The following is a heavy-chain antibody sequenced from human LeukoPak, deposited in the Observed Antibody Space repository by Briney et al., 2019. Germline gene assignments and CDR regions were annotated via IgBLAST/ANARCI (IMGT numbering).Heavy chain of an antibody. CDR2: INPNSGGT. V-gene: IGHV1-2*02. CDR3: ARAKVIVGSTGAFEI. J-gene: IGHJ3*02. D-gene: IGHD1-26*01. CDR1: GYTLTGYY. Sequence: ASVKVSCKASGYTLTGYYMRWVRQAPGQGLEWMGWINPNSGGTNYAQKFQGRVTMTRDTFISTAYMGLSRLRSDDTAVYYCARAKVIVGSTGAFEIWGQGKMVTVSS.